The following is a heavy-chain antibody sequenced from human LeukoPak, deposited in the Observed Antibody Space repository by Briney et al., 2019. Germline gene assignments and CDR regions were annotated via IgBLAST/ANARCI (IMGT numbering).Heavy chain of an antibody. J-gene: IGHJ6*03. D-gene: IGHD2-15*01. CDR3: ARDLLGCCFGGRCYEGNYMDV. Sequence: MPSETLSLTCSVSGGSISSSSFYWDWIRQPPGKGLEWIGSIFHSGSTYYNPSLKSRVTVSVDTSKNQFSLKLNSLTAADTAVYYCARDLLGCCFGGRCYEGNYMDVWGKGTTVTVSS. CDR1: GGSISSSSFY. CDR2: IFHSGST. V-gene: IGHV4-39*07.